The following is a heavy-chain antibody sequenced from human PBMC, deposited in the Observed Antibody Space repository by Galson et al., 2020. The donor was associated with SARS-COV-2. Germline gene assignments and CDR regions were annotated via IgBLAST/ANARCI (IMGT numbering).Heavy chain of an antibody. CDR3: ARDIVATTDFDY. J-gene: IGHJ4*02. CDR2: IFYRGST. Sequence: ASETLSLTCTVSGGSVSSGSYYWSWIRQPPGKGLEWIGYIFYRGSTNYNPSLKSRVTISVDTSKNQFSLNLSSVTAADTAIYYRARDIVATTDFDYWGQGTLVTGSS. V-gene: IGHV4-61*01. D-gene: IGHD5-12*01. CDR1: GGSVSSGSYY.